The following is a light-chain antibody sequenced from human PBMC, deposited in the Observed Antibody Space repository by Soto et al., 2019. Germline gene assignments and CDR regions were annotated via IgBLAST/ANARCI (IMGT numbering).Light chain of an antibody. J-gene: IGLJ7*01. CDR2: NNI. CDR1: SSNIGSNT. Sequence: QSVLTQPPSASGTPGQRVSISCSGSSSNIGSNTVRWYQHLPGTAPRLLIYNNIQRPSGVPDRFSGSKSGTSASLAISGLQSEDEADYYCAVWDDSLDGHAVFGGGTKVTVL. CDR3: AVWDDSLDGHAV. V-gene: IGLV1-44*01.